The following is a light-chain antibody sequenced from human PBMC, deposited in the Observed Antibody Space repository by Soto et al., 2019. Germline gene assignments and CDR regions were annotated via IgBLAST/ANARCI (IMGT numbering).Light chain of an antibody. J-gene: IGLJ1*01. V-gene: IGLV1-44*01. CDR2: SRN. CDR1: SSNIGRST. CDR3: GSWDSSLSAYV. Sequence: QSVLTQPPSASGTPGQRVTVSCSGSSSNIGRSTVTWYQQLPGTAPKLLIYSRNQRPSGVPDRFSGSKSGTSATLGITGFQTGDEADYYCGSWDSSLSAYVFGTGTKVTVL.